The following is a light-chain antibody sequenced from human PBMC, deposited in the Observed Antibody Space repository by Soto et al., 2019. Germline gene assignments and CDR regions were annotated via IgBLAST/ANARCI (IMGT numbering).Light chain of an antibody. Sequence: QSALTQPPSASGSPGPSVTISCTGASSDFGATNYVSWYQQHPGKAPKLMIFEVTTRPSGVPDRYAASKSGHTPSLTVSGLQAEDEVHSSCTSYAGSYAGVVFGGGTQLPVL. CDR1: SSDFGATNY. V-gene: IGLV2-8*01. CDR2: EVT. J-gene: IGLJ2*01. CDR3: TSYAGSYAGVV.